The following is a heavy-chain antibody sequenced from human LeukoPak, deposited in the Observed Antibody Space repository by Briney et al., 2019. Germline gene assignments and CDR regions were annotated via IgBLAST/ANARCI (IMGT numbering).Heavy chain of an antibody. V-gene: IGHV1-18*01. CDR3: ATVRAPTIFGVVPKGWFDP. D-gene: IGHD3-3*01. Sequence: GASVKVSCKTSGYNFTSHNIAWLRQAPGQGLEWLGWISTSNGNTNYAPRVRGRVTLTTDTSTTTAYMELRSLGVDDTAVYYCATVRAPTIFGVVPKGWFDPWGQGTLVIVSS. CDR2: ISTSNGNT. J-gene: IGHJ5*02. CDR1: GYNFTSHN.